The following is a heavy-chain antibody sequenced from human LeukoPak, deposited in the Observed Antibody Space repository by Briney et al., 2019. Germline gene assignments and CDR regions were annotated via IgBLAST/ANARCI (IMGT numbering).Heavy chain of an antibody. V-gene: IGHV3-73*01. CDR3: TRGGSWCNGYYCCMDV. CDR1: GFTVSDSS. Sequence: GGSLKLACAASGFTVSDSSVHWVRQPSGKGLEWVGRVRSKANNYATTYAASVKGRFFISRDDSKNTAYLQMHSLKTEDTATYYCTRGGSWCNGYYCCMDVWGKGTTVVVSS. CDR2: VRSKANNYAT. J-gene: IGHJ6*03. D-gene: IGHD4/OR15-4a*01.